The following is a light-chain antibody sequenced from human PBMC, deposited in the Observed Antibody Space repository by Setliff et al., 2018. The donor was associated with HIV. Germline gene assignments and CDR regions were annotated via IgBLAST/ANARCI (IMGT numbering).Light chain of an antibody. V-gene: IGLV2-18*02. CDR1: SSDVGYYNR. Sequence: QSALTQPPSVSGSPGQSVTISCTGTSSDVGYYNRVSWYQQPPGTVPRLMIYEVSSRPSGVPDRFSGSKSGNTASLTISGLQAEDEADYYCSSCSSSSTLVFGGGTKGTVL. J-gene: IGLJ2*01. CDR2: EVS. CDR3: SSCSSSSTLV.